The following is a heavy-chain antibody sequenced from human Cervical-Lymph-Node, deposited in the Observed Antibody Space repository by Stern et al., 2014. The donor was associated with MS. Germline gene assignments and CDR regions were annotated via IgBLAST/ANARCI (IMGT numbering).Heavy chain of an antibody. CDR2: INGDGSTT. Sequence: EVQLVESGGDLVQPGGSLRLSCTASGFTFTSFWMHWVRQAPGRGLVWVSRINGDGSTTTYADSVKGRFTISRDNAKNTLYLQMNTLSAEDTAFYYCARTTYSYGPFSWGQGTLVTVSS. V-gene: IGHV3-74*02. CDR3: ARTTYSYGPFS. D-gene: IGHD5-18*01. CDR1: GFTFTSFW. J-gene: IGHJ4*02.